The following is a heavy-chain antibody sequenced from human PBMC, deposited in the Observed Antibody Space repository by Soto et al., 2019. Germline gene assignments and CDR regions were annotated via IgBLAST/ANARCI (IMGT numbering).Heavy chain of an antibody. CDR1: GDSITGDNW. CDR3: ARHPSDFWFDP. D-gene: IGHD2-21*02. CDR2: IHHSGST. J-gene: IGHJ5*02. Sequence: PSETLSLTCAVSGDSITGDNWWSWVRQPPGKGLEWIGEIHHSGSTYYNPSLKSRVTVSVDTSKNQFSLKLSSVTAADTAVYYCARHPSDFWFDPWGQGTLVTVSS. V-gene: IGHV4-4*02.